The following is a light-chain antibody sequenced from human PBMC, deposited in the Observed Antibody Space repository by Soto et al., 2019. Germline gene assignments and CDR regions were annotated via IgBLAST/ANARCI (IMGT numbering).Light chain of an antibody. CDR1: QSIDNW. Sequence: GDRVTITCRASQSIDNWLAWYQQKPGKAPQLLIYDASRVKTGVPSRFTASGSGTEFTLTINTLQADDSATYYCQQSYYTPLTFGGGTKVDIK. V-gene: IGKV1-5*01. CDR3: QQSYYTPLT. J-gene: IGKJ4*01. CDR2: DAS.